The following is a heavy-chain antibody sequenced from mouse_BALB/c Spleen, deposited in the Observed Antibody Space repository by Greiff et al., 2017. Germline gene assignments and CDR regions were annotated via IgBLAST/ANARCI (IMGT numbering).Heavy chain of an antibody. CDR3: ARRNMITTYYFDY. J-gene: IGHJ2*01. CDR1: GFSFSSFG. D-gene: IGHD2-4*01. CDR2: ISSGSSTI. V-gene: IGHV5-17*02. Sequence: DVMLVESGGGLVQPGGSRKLSCAASGFSFSSFGMHWVRQAPEKGLEWVAYISSGSSTIYYADTVKGRFTISRDNTKNTLFLQMTSIRSEDTAMYYCARRNMITTYYFDYWGQGTTLTVAA.